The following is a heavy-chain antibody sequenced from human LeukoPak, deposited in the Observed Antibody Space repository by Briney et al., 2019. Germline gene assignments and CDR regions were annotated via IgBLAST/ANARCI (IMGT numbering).Heavy chain of an antibody. CDR2: IYYSGST. D-gene: IGHD6-19*01. Sequence: SETLSLTCTVSGGSISSSSYYWGWIRQPPGKGLEWIGSIYYSGSTYYNPSLESRVTISVDTSKNQFSLKLSSVTAADTAVYYCARVRVAGAHYFDYWGQGTLVTVSS. J-gene: IGHJ4*02. CDR3: ARVRVAGAHYFDY. V-gene: IGHV4-39*01. CDR1: GGSISSSSYY.